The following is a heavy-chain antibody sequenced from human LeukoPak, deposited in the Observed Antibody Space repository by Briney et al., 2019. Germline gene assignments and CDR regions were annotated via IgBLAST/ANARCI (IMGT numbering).Heavy chain of an antibody. D-gene: IGHD3-10*01. Sequence: GGSLRLSCAASGFSFSTYAMSWVRQAPGKGLEWVSGITATSSSTYDADSVQGRFTISRDNSKNTLYLQMNSLRPEDTAIYYCAKLFDSGTYNNFFHYWGQGTLVTVSS. CDR3: AKLFDSGTYNNFFHY. J-gene: IGHJ4*02. V-gene: IGHV3-23*01. CDR2: ITATSSST. CDR1: GFSFSTYA.